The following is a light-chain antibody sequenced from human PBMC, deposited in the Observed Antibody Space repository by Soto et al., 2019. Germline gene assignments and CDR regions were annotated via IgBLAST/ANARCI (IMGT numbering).Light chain of an antibody. CDR1: QYVSTTF. Sequence: EIVLTQSPGTLSLSPGERATLSCRASQYVSTTFFAWYQQKPGQAPRLLIYGTSNRATGIPDRFSGSGSGTDFTLTISRPEPEDVAVYDCQQDNNWPRTFRQGTKVEI. V-gene: IGKV3-20*01. J-gene: IGKJ1*01. CDR3: QQDNNWPRT. CDR2: GTS.